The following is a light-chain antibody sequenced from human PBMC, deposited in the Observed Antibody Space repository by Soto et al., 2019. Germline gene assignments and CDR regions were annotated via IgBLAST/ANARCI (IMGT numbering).Light chain of an antibody. CDR3: QQYYSTPRT. J-gene: IGKJ1*01. CDR2: WAS. CDR1: QSLLYSSKNKNY. Sequence: DIVMTQSPDSLAVSLGERATINCKSSQSLLYSSKNKNYLAWYQQKPGQPPNLLIYWASTRESGVPDRFSGSGSGTELTLTISSLQSEDVAVYYCQQYYSTPRTFGQGTKVEIK. V-gene: IGKV4-1*01.